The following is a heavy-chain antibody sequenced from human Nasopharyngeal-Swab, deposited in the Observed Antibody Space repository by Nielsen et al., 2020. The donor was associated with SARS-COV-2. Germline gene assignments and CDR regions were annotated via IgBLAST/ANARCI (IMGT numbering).Heavy chain of an antibody. CDR1: GGSISSYY. Sequence: SCTVSGGSISSYYWSWIRQPLGKGLEWIGYIYYSGSTNYNPSLKSRVTISVDTSKNQFSLKLSSVTAADTAVYYCARGPNVAVAGLDYWGQGTLVTVSS. V-gene: IGHV4-59*01. CDR2: IYYSGST. D-gene: IGHD6-19*01. J-gene: IGHJ4*02. CDR3: ARGPNVAVAGLDY.